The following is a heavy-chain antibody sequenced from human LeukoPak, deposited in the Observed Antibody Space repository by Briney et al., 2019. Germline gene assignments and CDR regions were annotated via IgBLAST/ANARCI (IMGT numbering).Heavy chain of an antibody. Sequence: PGRSLRLSCAASGFTFSSYGMHWVRQAPGKGLEWVSVISGSGDSTYYADSVKGRFTISRDNSKNTLSLQMNSLRAEDTAVYYCAKGDSGYESFDYWGQGTLVTVSS. CDR1: GFTFSSYG. D-gene: IGHD5-12*01. CDR2: ISGSGDST. J-gene: IGHJ4*02. CDR3: AKGDSGYESFDY. V-gene: IGHV3-23*01.